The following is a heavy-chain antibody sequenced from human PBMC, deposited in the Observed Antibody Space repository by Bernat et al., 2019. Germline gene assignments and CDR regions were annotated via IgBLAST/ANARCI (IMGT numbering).Heavy chain of an antibody. CDR3: ARGRPYYYDSSGYYSCFDY. Sequence: QVQLQQWGAGLLKPSETLSLTCAVYGGSFSGYYWSWIRQPPGKGLEWIGEINHSGSTNYNPSLKSRVTISVDTSKNQFSLKLSSVTAADTAVYYCARGRPYYYDSSGYYSCFDYWGQGTLVTVSS. D-gene: IGHD3-22*01. CDR1: GGSFSGYY. V-gene: IGHV4-34*01. CDR2: INHSGST. J-gene: IGHJ4*02.